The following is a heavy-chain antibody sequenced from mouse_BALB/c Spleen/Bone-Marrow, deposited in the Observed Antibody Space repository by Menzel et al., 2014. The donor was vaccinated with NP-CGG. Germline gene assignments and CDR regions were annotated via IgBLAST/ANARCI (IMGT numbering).Heavy chain of an antibody. J-gene: IGHJ3*01. V-gene: IGHV4-1*02. CDR1: GFDFRRYW. CDR3: ARLGDRGWSAY. Sequence: EVKLLESGGGLVQPGGSLKLSCVASGFDFRRYWMSWVRQAPGKGLEWIGEINPHSSTINYTPSLKDKFIISRDNAKNTLYLQMSKVRSEDTALYYCARLGDRGWSAYCGQGTLVTVSA. CDR2: INPHSSTI. D-gene: IGHD3-3*01.